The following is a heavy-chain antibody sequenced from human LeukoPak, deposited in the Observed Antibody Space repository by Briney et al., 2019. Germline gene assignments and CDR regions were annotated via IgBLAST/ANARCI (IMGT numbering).Heavy chain of an antibody. Sequence: PETLSLTCAVYGGSFSGYYWSWIRQPPGKGLEWIGEINHSGSTNYNPSLKSRVTISVDTSKNQFSLKLSSVTAADTAVYYCARGPYYYGSGSPIDYWGQGTLVTVSS. CDR1: GGSFSGYY. CDR2: INHSGST. CDR3: ARGPYYYGSGSPIDY. V-gene: IGHV4-34*01. J-gene: IGHJ4*02. D-gene: IGHD3-10*01.